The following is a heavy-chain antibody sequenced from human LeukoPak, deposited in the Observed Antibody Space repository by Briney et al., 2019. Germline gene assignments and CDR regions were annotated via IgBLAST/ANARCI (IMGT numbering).Heavy chain of an antibody. Sequence: GGSLRLSCAASGFTFSSYAMSWVRQAPGKGLGWVSAISGSGGSTYYADSVKGRFTISRDNSKNTLYLQMNSLRAEDTAVYYCAKDLRGSYYYDSSGPRHWGQGTLVTVSS. CDR2: ISGSGGST. J-gene: IGHJ4*02. CDR1: GFTFSSYA. CDR3: AKDLRGSYYYDSSGPRH. D-gene: IGHD3-22*01. V-gene: IGHV3-23*01.